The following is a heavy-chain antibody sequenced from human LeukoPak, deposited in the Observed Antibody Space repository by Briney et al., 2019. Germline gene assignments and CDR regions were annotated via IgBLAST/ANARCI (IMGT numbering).Heavy chain of an antibody. CDR3: ARLPQPSDILTAYANSFDH. CDR2: IYHSGST. J-gene: IGHJ4*02. D-gene: IGHD3-9*01. V-gene: IGHV4-4*02. CDR1: GGSISSSNW. Sequence: SETLSLTCAVSGGSISSSNWWSWVRQPPGKGLEWIGEIYHSGSTNYNPSLKSRVTISVDKSKNQFSLKLSSVTAADTAVYYCARLPQPSDILTAYANSFDHWGQGSLVTVSS.